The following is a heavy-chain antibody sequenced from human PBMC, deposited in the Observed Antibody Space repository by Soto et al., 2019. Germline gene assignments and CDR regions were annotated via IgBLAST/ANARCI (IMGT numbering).Heavy chain of an antibody. CDR1: GGTFSSYT. CDR3: ARTLAYCGADCYSRYYGIDV. CDR2: IITNLGIA. J-gene: IGHJ6*02. V-gene: IGHV1-69*02. D-gene: IGHD2-21*02. Sequence: QVQLVQSGAEVKKPGSSVKVSCKASGGTFSSYTISWVRQAPGQGLEWMGRIITNLGIANYAQKFQGRVTIPADKSTSTAYMELSSLRSEDTAVYYCARTLAYCGADCYSRYYGIDVWGQGNTVTVSS.